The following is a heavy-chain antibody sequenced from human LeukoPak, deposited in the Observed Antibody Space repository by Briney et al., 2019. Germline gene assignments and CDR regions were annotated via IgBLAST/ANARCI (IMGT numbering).Heavy chain of an antibody. J-gene: IGHJ6*03. CDR1: GYSFTSYW. D-gene: IGHD4-17*01. CDR3: ARQGNGDYPYYYYYMDV. V-gene: IGHV5-51*01. CDR2: IYPGDSDT. Sequence: GESLKISCKGSGYSFTSYWIGWVRQMPGKGLEWMGIIYPGDSDTRYSPSFQGQVTISADKSISIAYLQWSSLKASDTAMYYCARQGNGDYPYYYYYMDVWGKGTTVTISS.